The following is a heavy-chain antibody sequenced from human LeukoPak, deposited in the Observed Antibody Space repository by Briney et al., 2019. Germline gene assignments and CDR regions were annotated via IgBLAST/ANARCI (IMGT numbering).Heavy chain of an antibody. Sequence: SETLSLTCTVSGGSISSYYWSWIRQPPGKGLEWIGYIYYSGSTNYNPSLKSRVTISVDTSKNQFSLKLSSVTAADTAVYYRARVLRDSSGWYHFDYWGQGTLVTVSS. J-gene: IGHJ4*02. CDR3: ARVLRDSSGWYHFDY. V-gene: IGHV4-59*01. CDR1: GGSISSYY. CDR2: IYYSGST. D-gene: IGHD6-19*01.